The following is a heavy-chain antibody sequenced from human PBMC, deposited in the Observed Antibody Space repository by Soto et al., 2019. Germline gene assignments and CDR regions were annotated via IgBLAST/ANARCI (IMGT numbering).Heavy chain of an antibody. Sequence: TSETLSLTCTVSGDSSVSSSSYYWGWIRQPPGKGLEWIGSIYYTGNTFYSPSFRSRLTISVDTSKSQLSLKLRSVTAADTATYYCASEVSSTDGMDVWGQGTTVT. J-gene: IGHJ6*02. D-gene: IGHD2-15*01. CDR3: ASEVSSTDGMDV. CDR2: IYYTGNT. V-gene: IGHV4-39*01. CDR1: GDSSVSSSSYY.